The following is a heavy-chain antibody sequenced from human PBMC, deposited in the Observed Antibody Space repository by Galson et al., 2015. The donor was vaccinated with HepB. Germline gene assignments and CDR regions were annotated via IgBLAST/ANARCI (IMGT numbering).Heavy chain of an antibody. J-gene: IGHJ3*02. D-gene: IGHD6-6*01. CDR1: GYTFSSYT. CDR2: INTAAGHP. V-gene: IGHV1-3*04. CDR3: ARQSSSSLRAFDI. Sequence: SVKVSCKASGYTFSSYTLHYVRQAPGQGLEWMGWINTAAGHPTYSAKFQDRVSISRETSATTAYMELSSLKSEDTAVYYCARQSSSSLRAFDIWGQGTMVSVSS.